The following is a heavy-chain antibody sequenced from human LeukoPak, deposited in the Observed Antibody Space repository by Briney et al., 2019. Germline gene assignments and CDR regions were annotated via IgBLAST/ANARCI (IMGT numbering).Heavy chain of an antibody. D-gene: IGHD1-26*01. CDR3: AKPTSGSYAYFDY. Sequence: GGSLRLSCAASGFTFSCYAMSWVRQAPGKGLELVSAISGSGGSTSYADSLKGRFTISRHNSKNTLHPQMNSLRAEDTAVSYCAKPTSGSYAYFDYCGQGPLVSVSS. V-gene: IGHV3-23*01. CDR1: GFTFSCYA. CDR2: ISGSGGST. J-gene: IGHJ4*02.